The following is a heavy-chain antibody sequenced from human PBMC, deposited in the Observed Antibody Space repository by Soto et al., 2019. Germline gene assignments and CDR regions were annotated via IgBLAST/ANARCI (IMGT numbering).Heavy chain of an antibody. CDR2: IYTSGST. Sequence: SETLSLTCTVSGGSISSYYWSWIRQPAGKGLEWIGRIYTSGSTNYNPSLKSRVTMSVDTSKNQFSLKLSSVTAADTAVYYCAIVPRDCNRTNCSNRSDPWGQGHLVTVFS. D-gene: IGHD2-2*01. CDR3: AIVPRDCNRTNCSNRSDP. V-gene: IGHV4-4*07. J-gene: IGHJ5*02. CDR1: GGSISSYY.